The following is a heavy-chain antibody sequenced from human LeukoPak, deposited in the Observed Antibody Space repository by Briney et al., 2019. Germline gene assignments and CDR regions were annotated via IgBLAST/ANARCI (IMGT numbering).Heavy chain of an antibody. Sequence: GGSLRLSCAASGFTFSSYAMSWVRQAPGKGLEWVSAISASGGSTYYADSVKGRFTISRDNSKNTLYLQMNSLRAEDTAVYYCAREGRLLSSYYFDYWGQGTLVTVSS. CDR1: GFTFSSYA. CDR3: AREGRLLSSYYFDY. D-gene: IGHD2-21*02. V-gene: IGHV3-23*01. J-gene: IGHJ4*02. CDR2: ISASGGST.